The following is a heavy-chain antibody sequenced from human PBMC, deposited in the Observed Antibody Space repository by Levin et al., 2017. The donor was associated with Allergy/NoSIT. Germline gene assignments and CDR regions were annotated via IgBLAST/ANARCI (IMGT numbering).Heavy chain of an antibody. CDR1: GFTFSSYW. CDR3: ARESSPFPKYYYYGMDV. J-gene: IGHJ6*02. Sequence: GGSLRLSCAASGFTFSSYWMSWVRQAPGKGLEWVANIKQDGSEKYYVDSVKGRFTISRDNAKNSLYLQMNSLRAEDTAVYYCARESSPFPKYYYYGMDVWGQGTTVTVSS. D-gene: IGHD6-13*01. CDR2: IKQDGSEK. V-gene: IGHV3-7*01.